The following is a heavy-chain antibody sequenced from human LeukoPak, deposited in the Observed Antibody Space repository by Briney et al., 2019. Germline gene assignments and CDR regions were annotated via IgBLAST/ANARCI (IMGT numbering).Heavy chain of an antibody. Sequence: PGGSLRLSCAASGFTFDDYAMHWVRQAPGKGLEWVSGISWNSGSIGYADSVKGRLTISRDNAKNSLYLQMNSLRAEDTALYYCAKEMVPNSYYYGMDVWGQGTTVTVSS. CDR1: GFTFDDYA. V-gene: IGHV3-9*01. J-gene: IGHJ6*02. CDR3: AKEMVPNSYYYGMDV. D-gene: IGHD2-8*01. CDR2: ISWNSGSI.